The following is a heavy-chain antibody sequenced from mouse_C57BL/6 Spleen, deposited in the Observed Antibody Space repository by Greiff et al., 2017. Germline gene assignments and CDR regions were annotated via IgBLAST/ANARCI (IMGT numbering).Heavy chain of an antibody. Sequence: QVQLQQSGPGLVQPSQSLSITCTVSGFSLTSYGVHWVRQSPGKGLAWLGVIWSGGSTAYNAAFISRLSISKDNSKGQVFFKMNSLQADDTAIDYCARRSDGYYYYAMDYWGQGTSVTVSS. CDR3: ARRSDGYYYYAMDY. CDR1: GFSLTSYG. CDR2: IWSGGST. J-gene: IGHJ4*01. V-gene: IGHV2-2*01. D-gene: IGHD2-3*01.